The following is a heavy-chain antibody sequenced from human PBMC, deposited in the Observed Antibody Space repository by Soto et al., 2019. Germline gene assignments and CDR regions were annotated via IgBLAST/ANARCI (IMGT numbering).Heavy chain of an antibody. CDR1: GFSFSSYT. Sequence: GGSLRLSCAASGFSFSSYTMSWVRQAPGKNLEWVSTISGSGGATYYADSVKGRFTISRDNSQNMLYLQLNSLRAEDTAVYYCAQAHIGAMDTFDSWGQGNLVTVSS. J-gene: IGHJ4*02. CDR2: ISGSGGAT. V-gene: IGHV3-23*01. CDR3: AQAHIGAMDTFDS. D-gene: IGHD2-8*01.